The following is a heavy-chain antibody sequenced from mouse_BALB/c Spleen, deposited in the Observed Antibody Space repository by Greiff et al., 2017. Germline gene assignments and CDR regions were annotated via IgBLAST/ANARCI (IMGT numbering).Heavy chain of an antibody. CDR1: GYTFTSYT. CDR3: ARQLGPYAMDY. D-gene: IGHD3-1*01. J-gene: IGHJ4*01. Sequence: VQLQQSAAELARPGASVKMSCKASGYTFTSYTMHWVKQRPGQGLEWIGYINPSSGYTEYNQKFKDKTTLTADKSSSTAYMQLSSLTSEDSAVYYCARQLGPYAMDYWGQGTSVTVSS. V-gene: IGHV1-4*02. CDR2: INPSSGYT.